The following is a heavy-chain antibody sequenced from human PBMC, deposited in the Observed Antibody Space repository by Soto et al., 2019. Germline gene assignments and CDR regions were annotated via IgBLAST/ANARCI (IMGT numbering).Heavy chain of an antibody. J-gene: IGHJ4*02. CDR3: ARGLYGAYGQDF. V-gene: IGHV3-74*01. D-gene: IGHD4-17*01. Sequence: WGSLRLSCAASGFTFSNYWIHWVRQAPGKGLVWVSRIKGDEITTNYADSVKGRFTISRDNAKNTVFLQMHSLRAEDTALYYCARGLYGAYGQDFWGQGILVTVSS. CDR2: IKGDEITT. CDR1: GFTFSNYW.